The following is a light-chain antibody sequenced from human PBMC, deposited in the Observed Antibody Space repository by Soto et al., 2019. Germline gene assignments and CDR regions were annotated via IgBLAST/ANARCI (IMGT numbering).Light chain of an antibody. CDR2: GAS. CDR1: QSLSSSY. Sequence: EIVLTQSPVTLSLSPGERGTLSCRASQSLSSSYLAWYQQNPGQAHRLIIYGASTRATGIPARFSGSGSGTEFTLTISSLQSEDFAVYYCQQYNNWPPETFGQGTRLEIK. J-gene: IGKJ1*01. CDR3: QQYNNWPPET. V-gene: IGKV3-15*01.